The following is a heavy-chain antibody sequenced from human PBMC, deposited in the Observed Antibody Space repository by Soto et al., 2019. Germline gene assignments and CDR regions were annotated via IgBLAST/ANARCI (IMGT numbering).Heavy chain of an antibody. CDR2: IRSKANSYAT. V-gene: IGHV3-73*01. Sequence: SLRLSCAASGFTFSGSAMHWVRQASGKGLEWVGRIRSKANSYATAYAASVKGRFTISRDDSKNTAYLQMNSLKTEDTAVYYCTRHLRERSLSGWFDPWGQGTLVTVSS. D-gene: IGHD3-16*01. J-gene: IGHJ5*02. CDR3: TRHLRERSLSGWFDP. CDR1: GFTFSGSA.